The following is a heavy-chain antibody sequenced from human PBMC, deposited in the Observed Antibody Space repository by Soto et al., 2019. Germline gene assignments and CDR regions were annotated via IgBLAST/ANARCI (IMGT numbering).Heavy chain of an antibody. CDR3: AREGYTSSSIHSFLDS. CDR2: IIPFLGTT. CDR1: GGTFSSYG. V-gene: IGHV1-69*06. J-gene: IGHJ4*02. Sequence: QVQLVQSGAEVKKPGSSVKVSCKASGGTFSSYGISWVRQAPGQGLEWMGRIIPFLGTTNYAQNFQDRLTVTADTSKNTAFMELSSLRSDDTAVYYCAREGYTSSSIHSFLDSWGQGTLVTVSS. D-gene: IGHD6-6*01.